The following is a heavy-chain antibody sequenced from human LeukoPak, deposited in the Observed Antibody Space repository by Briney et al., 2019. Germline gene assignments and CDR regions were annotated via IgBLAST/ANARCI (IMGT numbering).Heavy chain of an antibody. CDR2: TIPIFGTA. D-gene: IGHD3-22*01. CDR1: GGTFSSYA. V-gene: IGHV1-69*01. J-gene: IGHJ3*02. CDR3: ASGDSSGYYLHDAFDI. Sequence: SVKVSCKASGGTFSSYAISWVRQAPGQGLEWMGGTIPIFGTANYAQKSQGRATTTADESTSTAYMVLGSLRSEDPAVYYCASGDSSGYYLHDAFDIWGQGTMVTVSS.